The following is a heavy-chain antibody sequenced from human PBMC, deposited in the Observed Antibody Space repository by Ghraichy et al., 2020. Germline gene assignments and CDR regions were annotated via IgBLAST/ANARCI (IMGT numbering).Heavy chain of an antibody. D-gene: IGHD4-23*01. CDR2: IFYSGST. J-gene: IGHJ4*02. CDR3: ARDRYGGNWIDY. V-gene: IGHV4-61*01. CDR1: GGSVSSDSYY. Sequence: SETLSLTCTVSGGSVSSDSYYWSWIRQPPGQGLEWIGYIFYSGSTNYNPSIKSRVTISVATSKNQFSLKLNSVTAADTAVYYCARDRYGGNWIDYWGQGTLVTVSS.